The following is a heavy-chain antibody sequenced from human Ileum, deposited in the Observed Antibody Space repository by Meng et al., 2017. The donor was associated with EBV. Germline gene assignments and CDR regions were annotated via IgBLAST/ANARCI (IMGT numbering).Heavy chain of an antibody. D-gene: IGHD3-22*01. CDR1: GGSVIISTW. CDR2: IYHSGST. Sequence: LLHGSGPGQVTPPAPLSLPCTASGGSVIISTWWSRVRQPPGKGLEWIREIYHSGSTNYNPSLKSRVTITVDKSKNQFSLKLCSVTAADTSVYYCARVSYDSSCYQPRYYYGMDVWGQGTTVTVSS. J-gene: IGHJ6*02. CDR3: ARVSYDSSCYQPRYYYGMDV. V-gene: IGHV4-4*03.